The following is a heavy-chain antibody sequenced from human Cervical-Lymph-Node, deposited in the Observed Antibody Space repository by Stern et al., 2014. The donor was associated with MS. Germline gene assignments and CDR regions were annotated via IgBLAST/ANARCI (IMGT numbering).Heavy chain of an antibody. V-gene: IGHV1-69*06. CDR1: GDTYA. Sequence: VQLVQSGAEVRKPGSSVKVSCKASGDTYAINWVRQSPGTGLEWLGGVFTVFHSSNYAPKFKGRETITTVTSTTTVTLTLNSLQSQDTAIFYCATLGGLKYGCFESWGQGTLVTVSS. CDR2: VFTVFHSS. D-gene: IGHD3-10*01. J-gene: IGHJ4*02. CDR3: ATLGGLKYGCFES.